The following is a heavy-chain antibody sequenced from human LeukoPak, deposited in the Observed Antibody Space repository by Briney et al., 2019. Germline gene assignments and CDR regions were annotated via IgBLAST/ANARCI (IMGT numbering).Heavy chain of an antibody. V-gene: IGHV1-18*01. Sequence: ASVKVSCKASGYTFTSYGISWVRQAPGQGLEWMGWISAYNGNTNYAQKLQGRVTMTTDTSTSTAYMELRSLRSDDTAVYYCARVEAPYYDFWSGYSPPSFDYWGQGTLVTVSS. CDR1: GYTFTSYG. D-gene: IGHD3-3*01. J-gene: IGHJ4*02. CDR2: ISAYNGNT. CDR3: ARVEAPYYDFWSGYSPPSFDY.